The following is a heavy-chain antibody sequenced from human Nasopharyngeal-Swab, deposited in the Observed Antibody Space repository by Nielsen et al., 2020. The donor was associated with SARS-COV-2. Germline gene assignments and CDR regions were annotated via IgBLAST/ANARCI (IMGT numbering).Heavy chain of an antibody. CDR3: GRGGSSSERIWFDP. Sequence: VRDAAGQGLEWMGRINPNSGGTNYAQKFQGRVTMTRDTSISTAYMELSRLRSDDTAVYYCGRGGSSSERIWFDPWGQGTLVTVSS. V-gene: IGHV1-2*06. CDR2: INPNSGGT. D-gene: IGHD6-13*01. J-gene: IGHJ5*02.